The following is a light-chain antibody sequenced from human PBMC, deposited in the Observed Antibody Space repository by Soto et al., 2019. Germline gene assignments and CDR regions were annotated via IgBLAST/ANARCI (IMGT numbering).Light chain of an antibody. V-gene: IGLV2-23*01. CDR3: CSYEGSSTSVV. Sequence: QSVLTHPASVSGSPGQSITISCTGTSSEVGSFNLVSWYQHHPGKAPKLMIYEGSKRASGVSDRFSGSKSVNTASLTISGLQDEEEADYYCCSYEGSSTSVVFGGGTKVTVL. CDR1: SSEVGSFNL. CDR2: EGS. J-gene: IGLJ2*01.